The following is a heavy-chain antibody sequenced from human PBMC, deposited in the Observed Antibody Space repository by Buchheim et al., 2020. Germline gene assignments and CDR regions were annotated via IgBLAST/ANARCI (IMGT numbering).Heavy chain of an antibody. Sequence: EVQLVESGGGLVQPGGSLRLSCAASGLTFSSYWMSWVRQAPGKGLEWVANIKHDGSEKYYVDSVKGRFTISRDNAKNSVYLQMNSLRAEDTAVYYCASDPFSVYYGLGFDYWGQGTL. V-gene: IGHV3-7*05. CDR3: ASDPFSVYYGLGFDY. J-gene: IGHJ4*02. CDR2: IKHDGSEK. CDR1: GLTFSSYW. D-gene: IGHD3-10*01.